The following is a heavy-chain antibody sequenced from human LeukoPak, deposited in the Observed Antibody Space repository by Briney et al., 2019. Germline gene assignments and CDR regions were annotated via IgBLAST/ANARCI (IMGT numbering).Heavy chain of an antibody. CDR3: SRGYNYRFDF. D-gene: IGHD3-22*01. Sequence: GGSLRLSCEVSRFTVSNFWMHWVRQGPGKGLEWVARINTDGKVTNYADFVKGRATISRDNAKNTLFLEMSGLRADDTAVYYCSRGYNYRFDFWGQGTLVVVSS. V-gene: IGHV3-74*01. CDR2: INTDGKVT. J-gene: IGHJ4*02. CDR1: RFTVSNFW.